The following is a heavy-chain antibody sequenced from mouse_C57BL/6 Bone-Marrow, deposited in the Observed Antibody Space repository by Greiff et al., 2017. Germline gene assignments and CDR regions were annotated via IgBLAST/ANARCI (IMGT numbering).Heavy chain of an antibody. CDR1: GYTFTSYW. CDR3: ARSYYGSSQN. Sequence: QVQLQQSGAELAKPGASVKLSCKASGYTFTSYWMHWVKQRPGQGLEWIGYINPSSGYTKYNQKFKDKATLIADKSSSTAYMQLSSLTYEDSAVYYCARSYYGSSQNWGQGTTLTVSS. CDR2: INPSSGYT. D-gene: IGHD1-1*01. J-gene: IGHJ2*01. V-gene: IGHV1-7*01.